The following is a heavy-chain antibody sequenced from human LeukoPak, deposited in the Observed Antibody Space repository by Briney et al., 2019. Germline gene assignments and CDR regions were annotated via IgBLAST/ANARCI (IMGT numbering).Heavy chain of an antibody. CDR2: IGGSGGST. CDR3: AKLTGRIAGAYFDY. J-gene: IGHJ4*02. D-gene: IGHD6-19*01. Sequence: GGSLRLSXAASGFSFSSYAMSWVRQAPGKGLEWVSAIGGSGGSTYHADSVKGRFTISRDNSKNTLDLQMSSLRAEDTAVYYCAKLTGRIAGAYFDYWGQGTLVTVSS. CDR1: GFSFSSYA. V-gene: IGHV3-23*01.